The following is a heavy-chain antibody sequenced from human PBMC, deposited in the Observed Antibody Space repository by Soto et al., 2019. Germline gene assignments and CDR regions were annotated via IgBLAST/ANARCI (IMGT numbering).Heavy chain of an antibody. Sequence: GGSLRLSCAASGFTFSSYGMHWVRQAPGEGLEWVAVMSYDGSNRCYADSVKGRFTISRDNSKNTLYLQMNSLRAEDTAVFYCAKDRGYSAYDFSLDYWGQGTLVTVSS. CDR2: MSYDGSNR. J-gene: IGHJ4*02. CDR1: GFTFSSYG. V-gene: IGHV3-30*18. D-gene: IGHD5-12*01. CDR3: AKDRGYSAYDFSLDY.